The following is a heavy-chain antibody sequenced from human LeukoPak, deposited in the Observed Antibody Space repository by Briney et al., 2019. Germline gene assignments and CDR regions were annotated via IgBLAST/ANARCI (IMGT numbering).Heavy chain of an antibody. CDR2: IKQDESEK. CDR3: ARVSRHDLGGYSGYDAFDI. CDR1: GFTFNDYW. Sequence: TGGSLRLSCAASGFTFNDYWMSWVRQAPGKGLEWVANIKQDESEKYYVDSVKGRFTISRDNAKNSLYLQMNSLRAEDTAVYYCARVSRHDLGGYSGYDAFDIWGQGTMVTVSS. V-gene: IGHV3-7*01. D-gene: IGHD5-12*01. J-gene: IGHJ3*02.